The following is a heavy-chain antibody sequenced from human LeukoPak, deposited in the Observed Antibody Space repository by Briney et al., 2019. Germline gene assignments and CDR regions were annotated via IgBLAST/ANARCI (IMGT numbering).Heavy chain of an antibody. J-gene: IGHJ4*02. CDR2: ISGSGGST. D-gene: IGHD4-11*01. V-gene: IGHV3-23*01. CDR3: AKGDYSNYFDY. Sequence: GGSLRLSCAASGFTFSSSAMSWVRQAPGKGLEWVSAISGSGGSTYYADSVKGRFTISRDNSKNTLYLQMNSLGAEDKAVYYCAKGDYSNYFDYWGQGTLVTVSS. CDR1: GFTFSSSA.